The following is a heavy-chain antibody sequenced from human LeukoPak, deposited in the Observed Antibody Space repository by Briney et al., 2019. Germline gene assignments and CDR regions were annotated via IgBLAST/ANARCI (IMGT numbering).Heavy chain of an antibody. CDR1: GGSITNYY. D-gene: IGHD3-3*01. CDR2: IYYSGST. J-gene: IGHJ4*02. V-gene: IGHV4-39*07. CDR3: ARGFWSGYYYGVWFDY. Sequence: PSETLSLTCTVSGGSITNYYWGWIRQPPGKGLEWIGSIYYSGSTYYNPSLKSRVTISVDTSKNQFSLKLSSVTAADTAVYYCARGFWSGYYYGVWFDYWGQGTLVTVSS.